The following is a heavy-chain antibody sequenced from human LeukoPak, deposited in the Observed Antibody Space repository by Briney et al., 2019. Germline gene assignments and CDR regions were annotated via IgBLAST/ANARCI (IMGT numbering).Heavy chain of an antibody. D-gene: IGHD6-13*01. J-gene: IGHJ4*02. CDR2: IKEDGSQK. CDR1: GFTFSNYW. CDR3: ARIGYSSSSIDY. V-gene: IGHV3-7*01. Sequence: GGSLRLSCAASGFTFSNYWMSWVRQAPGNGLEWVANIKEDGSQKYYVDSMKGRFTISRDNAKNSVYLQMSSLRAEDTAVYYCARIGYSSSSIDYWGQGTLVTVSS.